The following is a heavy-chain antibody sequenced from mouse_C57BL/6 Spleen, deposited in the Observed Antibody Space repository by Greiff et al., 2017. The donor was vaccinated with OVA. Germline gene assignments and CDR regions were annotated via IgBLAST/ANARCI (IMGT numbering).Heavy chain of an antibody. CDR2: IDPSASYT. Sequence: VQLQQPGAELVMPGASVKLSCKASGYTFTSYWMHWVKQRPGQGLEWIGEIDPSASYTNYNQKFKGKSTLTVDKSSSTAYMQLSSLTSEDAAVYYCARSEYMDYWGQGTSVTVSS. V-gene: IGHV1-69*01. CDR1: GYTFTSYW. CDR3: ARSEYMDY. D-gene: IGHD5-2*01. J-gene: IGHJ4*01.